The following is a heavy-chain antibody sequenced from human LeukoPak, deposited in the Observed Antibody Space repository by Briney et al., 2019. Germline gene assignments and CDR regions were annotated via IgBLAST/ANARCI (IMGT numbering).Heavy chain of an antibody. D-gene: IGHD5-18*01. Sequence: SETLSLTCAVYGGSFSGYYWSWIRQPPGKGLEWIGEINHSGSTNYNPSLKSRVTISVDTSKNQFSLKLSSVTAADTAVYYCARGRPRRGYSYTFFDYWGQGTLVTVSS. V-gene: IGHV4-34*01. CDR2: INHSGST. J-gene: IGHJ4*02. CDR1: GGSFSGYY. CDR3: ARGRPRRGYSYTFFDY.